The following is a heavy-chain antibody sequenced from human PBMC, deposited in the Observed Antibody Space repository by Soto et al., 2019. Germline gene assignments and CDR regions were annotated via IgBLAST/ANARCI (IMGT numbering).Heavy chain of an antibody. CDR2: IIPIFGTA. V-gene: IGHV1-69*12. Sequence: QVQLVQSGAEVKKPGSSVKVSCKASGGTFSSYAISWVRQAPGQGLEWMGGIIPIFGTANYAQKFQGRVTITADESTSTAYMELSSLRSEDTAVYYCARVPYYYGSGSYPNWLDPWGQGTLVTVSS. CDR3: ARVPYYYGSGSYPNWLDP. CDR1: GGTFSSYA. J-gene: IGHJ5*02. D-gene: IGHD3-10*01.